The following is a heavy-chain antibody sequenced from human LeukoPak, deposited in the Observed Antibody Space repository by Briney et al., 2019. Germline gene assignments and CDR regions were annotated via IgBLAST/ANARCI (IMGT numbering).Heavy chain of an antibody. CDR3: AREGSFDSSGYNDALDI. CDR1: GFIVSGKY. D-gene: IGHD3-22*01. J-gene: IGHJ3*02. Sequence: GGSLRLSCAASGFIVSGKYMSWVRQAPGKGREWVSVIRSDGSTSYADSVKGRFTISRDNSKNTLYLQMNSLRAEDTAVYYCAREGSFDSSGYNDALDIWGQGTMVTVSA. V-gene: IGHV3-53*01. CDR2: IRSDGST.